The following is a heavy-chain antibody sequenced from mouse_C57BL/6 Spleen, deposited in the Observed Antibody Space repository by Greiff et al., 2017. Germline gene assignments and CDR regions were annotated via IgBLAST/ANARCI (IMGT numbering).Heavy chain of an antibody. CDR1: GFTFSSYG. J-gene: IGHJ2*03. V-gene: IGHV5-6*01. D-gene: IGHD2-1*01. CDR3: ARQSSIYYGKGNYFVY. CDR2: ISSGGGCT. Sequence: EVKLVESGGDLVKPGGSLKLSCAASGFTFSSYGMSWVRQTPDKRLEWVATISSGGGCTYYQDSVKGRFTISRDKSKNTLYLQMSSLKSEDTAMYYCARQSSIYYGKGNYFVYGGQGTSLTVSS.